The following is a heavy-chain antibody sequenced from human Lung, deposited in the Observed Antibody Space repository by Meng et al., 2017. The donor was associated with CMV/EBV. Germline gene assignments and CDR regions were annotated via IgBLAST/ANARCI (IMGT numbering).Heavy chain of an antibody. D-gene: IGHD3-22*01. Sequence: GESLKISCAASGFTFNGYSMNWVRQAPGKGLEWVSSITSETSDSSHIYYADSVKGRFTISRDNSKNTLYLQMNSLRAEDTAVYYCARDQYYYDSSGYYDYWGKGKXVNGAS. CDR1: GFTFNGYS. J-gene: IGHJ4*02. V-gene: IGHV3-21*01. CDR2: ITSETSDSSHI. CDR3: ARDQYYYDSSGYYDY.